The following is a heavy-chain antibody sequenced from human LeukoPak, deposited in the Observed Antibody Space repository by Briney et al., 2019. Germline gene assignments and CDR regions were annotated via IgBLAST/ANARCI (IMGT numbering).Heavy chain of an antibody. CDR3: VRGNDWNPFDY. CDR2: ISYDGSNK. CDR1: GFTFSSYA. D-gene: IGHD1-1*01. J-gene: IGHJ4*02. V-gene: IGHV3-30*04. Sequence: GGSLRLSCAASGFTFSSYAMHWVRQAPGKGLEWVAVISYDGSNKYYADSVKGRFTISRDNSKNTLYLQMNSLRAEDTAVYYCVRGNDWNPFDYWGQGTLVTVSS.